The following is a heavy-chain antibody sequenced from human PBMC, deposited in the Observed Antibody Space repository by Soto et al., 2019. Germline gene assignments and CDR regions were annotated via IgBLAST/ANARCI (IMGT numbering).Heavy chain of an antibody. CDR2: ITASSGHI. D-gene: IGHD4-17*01. CDR1: GFTFSTYT. J-gene: IGHJ5*02. V-gene: IGHV3-21*01. Sequence: PVGSLRLSCAASGFTFSTYTMNWVRQAPGKGLEWVSSITASSGHIYYADSVRGRFTISRDNAKNSLHLQMNSLEVEDTAVYYCGALPGSTGPPSWGQGTLVTVSS. CDR3: GALPGSTGPPS.